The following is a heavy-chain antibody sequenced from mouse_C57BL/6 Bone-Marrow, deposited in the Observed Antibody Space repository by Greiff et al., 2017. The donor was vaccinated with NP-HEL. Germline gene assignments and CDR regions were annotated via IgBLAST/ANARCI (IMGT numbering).Heavy chain of an antibody. J-gene: IGHJ4*01. Sequence: VQLQQSGPELVKPGASVKISCKASGYTFTDYYMNWVKQSHGKSLEWIGDINPNNGGTSYNQKFKGKATLTVDKSSSTAYMELRSLTSEDSAVYYCARGAYYSNYGGAMDYWGQGTSVTVSS. CDR3: ARGAYYSNYGGAMDY. CDR1: GYTFTDYY. CDR2: INPNNGGT. V-gene: IGHV1-26*01. D-gene: IGHD2-5*01.